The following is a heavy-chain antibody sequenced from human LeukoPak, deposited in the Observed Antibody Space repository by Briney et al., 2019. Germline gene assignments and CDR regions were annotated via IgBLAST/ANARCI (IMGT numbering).Heavy chain of an antibody. CDR2: IGTAGDT. CDR1: GFTFSSYD. CDR3: IFRWITMVRGVIITLCYYYYYMDV. D-gene: IGHD3-10*01. Sequence: GGSLRLSCAACGFTFSSYDMHWVRQATGKGLEWVSAIGTAGDTYYPGSVKGQFTISRENAKNSLYLQMNSLRAGATAVYRRIFRWITMVRGVIITLCYYYYYMDVWGKGTTVTVSS. V-gene: IGHV3-13*03. J-gene: IGHJ6*03.